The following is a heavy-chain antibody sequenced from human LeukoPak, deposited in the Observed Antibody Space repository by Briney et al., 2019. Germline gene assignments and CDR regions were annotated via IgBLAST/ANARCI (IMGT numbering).Heavy chain of an antibody. Sequence: KGRFTISRDNAKNSLYLQMNSLRAEDTALYYCAREGGLWTTIDYWGQGTLVTVSS. J-gene: IGHJ4*02. D-gene: IGHD5-18*01. V-gene: IGHV3-20*03. CDR3: AREGGLWTTIDY.